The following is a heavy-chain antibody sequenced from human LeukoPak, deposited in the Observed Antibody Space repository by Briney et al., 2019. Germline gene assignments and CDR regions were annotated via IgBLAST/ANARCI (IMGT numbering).Heavy chain of an antibody. CDR1: GFTFSGSA. J-gene: IGHJ4*02. D-gene: IGHD6-13*01. Sequence: GGSLSLSCAASGFTFSGSAMHWVRQASGKGLEWVGRIRSKANSYATAYAASVKGRFTISRDDSKNTAYLQMNSLKTEDTAVYYCTTLTIAAAGLKEFDYWGQGTLVTVSS. CDR2: IRSKANSYAT. CDR3: TTLTIAAAGLKEFDY. V-gene: IGHV3-73*01.